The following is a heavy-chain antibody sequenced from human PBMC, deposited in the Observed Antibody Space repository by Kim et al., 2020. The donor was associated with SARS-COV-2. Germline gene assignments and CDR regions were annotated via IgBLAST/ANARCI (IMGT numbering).Heavy chain of an antibody. J-gene: IGHJ4*02. D-gene: IGHD2-15*01. V-gene: IGHV3-11*06. CDR3: ARDRYTYCSGGSCTPPNDY. Sequence: GRFTISRDNAKNSLYLQMNSLRAEDTAVYYCARDRYTYCSGGSCTPPNDYWGQGTLVTVSS.